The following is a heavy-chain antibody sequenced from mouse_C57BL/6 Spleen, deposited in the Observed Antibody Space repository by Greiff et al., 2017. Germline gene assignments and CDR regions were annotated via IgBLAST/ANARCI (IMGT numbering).Heavy chain of an antibody. CDR3: AKGYYYGSRNWYFDG. D-gene: IGHD1-1*01. Sequence: QVQLQQPGAELVRPGSSVKLSCKASGYTFTSYWMHWVKQRPIQGLEWIGNIDPSDSETHYNQKFKDKATLTVDKSSSTAYMQLSSLTSEDSAVYYCAKGYYYGSRNWYFDGWGTGTTVTVSS. CDR1: GYTFTSYW. J-gene: IGHJ1*03. V-gene: IGHV1-52*01. CDR2: IDPSDSET.